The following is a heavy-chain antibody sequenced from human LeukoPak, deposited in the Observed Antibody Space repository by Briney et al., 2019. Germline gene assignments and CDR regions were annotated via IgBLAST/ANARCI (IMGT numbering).Heavy chain of an antibody. V-gene: IGHV3-21*04. J-gene: IGHJ4*02. Sequence: PGGSLRLSCAASGFTFSSYSMNWVRQAPGKGLEWVSSISSSSSYIYYADSVKGRFTISRDNAKNSLYLQMNSLRAEDTAVYYCARDSGYSYPAIPSNDYWGQGTLVTVSS. CDR1: GFTFSSYS. D-gene: IGHD5-18*01. CDR3: ARDSGYSYPAIPSNDY. CDR2: ISSSSSYI.